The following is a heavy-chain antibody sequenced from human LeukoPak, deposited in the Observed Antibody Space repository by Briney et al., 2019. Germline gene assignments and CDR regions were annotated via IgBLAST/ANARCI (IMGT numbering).Heavy chain of an antibody. J-gene: IGHJ5*02. CDR1: GGSISSYY. CDR2: IYTSGST. CDR3: ARADIGYCTNGVCFNWFDP. D-gene: IGHD2-8*01. V-gene: IGHV4-4*07. Sequence: SSETLSLTCTVSGGSISSYYWSWIRQPAGKGLEWIGRIYTSGSTNYNPSLKSRVTMSVDTSKNQFSLKLSSVTAADTAVYYCARADIGYCTNGVCFNWFDPWGQGTLVTVSS.